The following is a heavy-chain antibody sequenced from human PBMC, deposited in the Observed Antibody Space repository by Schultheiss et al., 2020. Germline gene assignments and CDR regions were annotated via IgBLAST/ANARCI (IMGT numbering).Heavy chain of an antibody. Sequence: GESLKISCAASGFTFSTYAMGWVRQAPGKGLEWVSYITSSGTTVYYADSVKGRFTISRDNAKNSLYLQMNSLRAEDTAVYYCARSYLIAAADDYWGQGTLVTVSS. V-gene: IGHV3-11*01. J-gene: IGHJ4*02. CDR2: ITSSGTTV. CDR3: ARSYLIAAADDY. D-gene: IGHD6-13*01. CDR1: GFTFSTYA.